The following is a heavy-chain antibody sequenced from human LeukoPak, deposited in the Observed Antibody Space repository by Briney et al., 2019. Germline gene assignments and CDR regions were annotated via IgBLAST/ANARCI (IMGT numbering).Heavy chain of an antibody. D-gene: IGHD3-3*01. J-gene: IGHJ4*02. CDR3: ARDPGVVAFHYFDF. Sequence: GESLRLSCVASGFTFSSHAMAWGRQAPGKGLEWVSAIGGRGGSTYYADSVKGRFTISRDNSKNTLYLQMNSLRAEDTALYYCARDPGVVAFHYFDFWGQGTLVTVSS. V-gene: IGHV3-23*01. CDR1: GFTFSSHA. CDR2: IGGRGGST.